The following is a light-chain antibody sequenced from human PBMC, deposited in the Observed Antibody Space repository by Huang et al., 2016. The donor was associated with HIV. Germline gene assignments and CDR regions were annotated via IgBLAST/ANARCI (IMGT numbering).Light chain of an antibody. CDR1: ESVSRN. CDR3: QQYDRWPLT. Sequence: EVVMTQSPATLSVSPGERGTLSCRASESVSRNLAWYHQKPGQAPRVIIYGASTRATDIPARFSGSGSGTEFTLTITSLQSEDFGIYYCQQYDRWPLTFGGGTKVEI. CDR2: GAS. J-gene: IGKJ4*01. V-gene: IGKV3-15*01.